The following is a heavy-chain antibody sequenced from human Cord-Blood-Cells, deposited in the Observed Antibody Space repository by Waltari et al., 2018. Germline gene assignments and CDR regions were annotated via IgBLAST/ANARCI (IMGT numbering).Heavy chain of an antibody. J-gene: IGHJ4*02. CDR2: IYSVGRR. V-gene: IGHV3-53*01. Sequence: EVQLVESGGGLIQPGGSLRLSCAASGFTVSSNYMSWVRQAPGKGLEWSSIIYSVGRRYYAASRKGRFTISRDNSKNTLYLQMNSLRAEDTAVYYCARETSLYSSSWFDYWGQGTLVTVSS. CDR1: GFTVSSNY. CDR3: ARETSLYSSSWFDY. D-gene: IGHD6-13*01.